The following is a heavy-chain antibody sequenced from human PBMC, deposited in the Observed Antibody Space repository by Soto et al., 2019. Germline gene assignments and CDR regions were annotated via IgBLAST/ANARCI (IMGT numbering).Heavy chain of an antibody. CDR3: ARGADYGDYGGYYFDY. D-gene: IGHD4-17*01. CDR2: IYYSGST. CDR1: GGSISSYY. J-gene: IGHJ4*02. Sequence: SETLSLTCTVSGGSISSYYWSWIRQPPGKGLEWIGYIYYSGSTNYNPSLKSRVTISVDTSKNQFSLKLSSVTAADTAVYYCARGADYGDYGGYYFDYWGQGTLVTVSS. V-gene: IGHV4-59*01.